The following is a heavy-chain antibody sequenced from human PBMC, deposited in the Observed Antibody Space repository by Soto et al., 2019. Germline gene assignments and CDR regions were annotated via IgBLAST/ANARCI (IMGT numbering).Heavy chain of an antibody. CDR3: ASLGTAIGGCYYYAMDV. V-gene: IGHV4-34*01. Sequence: SETLSLTCAVYGGSFSGYSWCWIRAAPGKGLEWIGEINHIGSTNYTPSLKSRVTISADTSKNQFSLKLSSVTAADTAVYYCASLGTAIGGCYYYAMDVWGQGTTVT. D-gene: IGHD5-18*01. CDR2: INHIGST. J-gene: IGHJ6*02. CDR1: GGSFSGYS.